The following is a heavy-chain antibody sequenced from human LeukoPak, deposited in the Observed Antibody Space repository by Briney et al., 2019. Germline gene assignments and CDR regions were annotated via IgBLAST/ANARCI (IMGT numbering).Heavy chain of an antibody. CDR1: GFTFSSYS. D-gene: IGHD3-10*01. J-gene: IGHJ4*02. V-gene: IGHV3-21*01. CDR2: ISSSSSYI. CDR3: ARGGWSNGSGSYYKGHFDY. Sequence: GGSLRLSCAASGFTFSSYSMNWVRQAPGKGLEWVSSISSSSSYIYYADSVKGRFTSSRDNAKNSLYLQMNSLRAEDTAVYYCARGGWSNGSGSYYKGHFDYWGREPWSPSPQ.